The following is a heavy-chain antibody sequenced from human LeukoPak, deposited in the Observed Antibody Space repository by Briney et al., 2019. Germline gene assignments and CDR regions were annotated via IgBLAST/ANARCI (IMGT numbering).Heavy chain of an antibody. D-gene: IGHD6-25*01. CDR1: GFNFYSFT. Sequence: GGSLRLSCVASGFNFYSFTMNWVRQAPGKGLEWVSYISSGGSTIYYRDSVKGRFTISRDNAKNSLYLQMNGLSAEDTAVYYCATTTSSGWVPFDYWGQGTLVAVSS. CDR3: ATTTSSGWVPFDY. CDR2: ISSGGSTI. V-gene: IGHV3-48*01. J-gene: IGHJ4*02.